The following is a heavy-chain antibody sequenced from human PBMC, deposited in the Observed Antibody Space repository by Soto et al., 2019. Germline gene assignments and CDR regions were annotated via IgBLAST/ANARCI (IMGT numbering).Heavy chain of an antibody. V-gene: IGHV4-59*08. CDR1: GGSISSYY. Sequence: PSETLSLTCTVSGGSISSYYWSWIRQPPGKGLEWIGYIYYSGSTNYNPSLKSRVTISVDTSKNQFSLKLSSVTAADTAVYYCARQALIGYYYYMDVWGKGTTVTVSS. CDR3: ARQALIGYYYYMDV. J-gene: IGHJ6*03. CDR2: IYYSGST. D-gene: IGHD2-8*01.